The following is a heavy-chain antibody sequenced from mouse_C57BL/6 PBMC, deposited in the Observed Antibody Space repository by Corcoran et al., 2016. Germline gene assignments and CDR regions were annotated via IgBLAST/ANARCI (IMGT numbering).Heavy chain of an antibody. Sequence: EVQLQQSGPELVKPGASVKISCKASGYTFTDYYMNWVKQSHGKSLEWIGDINPNNGGTSYNQKFKGKATLTVDKAYSTAYMELRSLTSEDSAVYYCARPGCYYDYDGWYFDVWGTGTTVTVSS. J-gene: IGHJ1*03. CDR1: GYTFTDYY. CDR2: INPNNGGT. V-gene: IGHV1-26*01. D-gene: IGHD2-4*01. CDR3: ARPGCYYDYDGWYFDV.